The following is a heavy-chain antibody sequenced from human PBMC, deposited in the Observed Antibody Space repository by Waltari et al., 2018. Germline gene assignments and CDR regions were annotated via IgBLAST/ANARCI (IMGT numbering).Heavy chain of an antibody. Sequence: EVQLVESGGGLVQPGGSLRLSCAASGFTFSSYWMSWVRQAPGKGREWVANIKQDGSEKYYVDSVKGRFTISRDNAKNSLYLQMNSLRAEDTAVYYCARRSVTGAGPFDYWGQGTLVTVSS. CDR2: IKQDGSEK. V-gene: IGHV3-7*01. J-gene: IGHJ4*02. CDR1: GFTFSSYW. CDR3: ARRSVTGAGPFDY. D-gene: IGHD2-21*02.